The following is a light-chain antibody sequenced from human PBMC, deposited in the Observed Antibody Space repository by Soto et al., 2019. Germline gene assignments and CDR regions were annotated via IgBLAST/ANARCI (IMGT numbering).Light chain of an antibody. CDR2: AAS. J-gene: IGKJ5*01. Sequence: DIQMIQSPSSLSAYVGARVTISCRASQDIGNHLAWYQQKPGKVPKLLIHAASTLQSGVPSRFSGSGSGTDFTLTISSLQPEDVASCCGEMYNSAPLITFDQGTRLEIK. CDR3: EMYNSAPLIT. V-gene: IGKV1-27*01. CDR1: QDIGNH.